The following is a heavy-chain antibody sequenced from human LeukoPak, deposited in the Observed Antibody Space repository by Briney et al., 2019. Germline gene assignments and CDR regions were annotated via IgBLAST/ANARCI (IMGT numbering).Heavy chain of an antibody. Sequence: ASVKVSCKASGYTFTSYAMHWVRQAPGQRLEWMGWINAGNGNTKYSQKFQGRVTLTSDTSASTAYMELSSLRSEDTAVYYCARDPIGSRWPYYFDYWGQGTLVTVSS. V-gene: IGHV1-3*01. CDR2: INAGNGNT. CDR3: ARDPIGSRWPYYFDY. CDR1: GYTFTSYA. J-gene: IGHJ4*02. D-gene: IGHD6-13*01.